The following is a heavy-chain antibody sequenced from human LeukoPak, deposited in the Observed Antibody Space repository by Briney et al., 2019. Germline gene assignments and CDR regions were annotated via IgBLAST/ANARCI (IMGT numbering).Heavy chain of an antibody. J-gene: IGHJ6*03. CDR2: LYHSDSI. Sequence: PSETLSLTCAVSGYSISSGYYWIWIRHPPGKGLEWIGSLYHSDSIYYNPSLESRVTMSVDTSKNQFSLKLSFVIAADTAVYYCARQHDSYHYYYVDVWGKGTTVTVSS. CDR3: ARQHDSYHYYYVDV. V-gene: IGHV4-38-2*01. CDR1: GYSISSGYY. D-gene: IGHD6-13*01.